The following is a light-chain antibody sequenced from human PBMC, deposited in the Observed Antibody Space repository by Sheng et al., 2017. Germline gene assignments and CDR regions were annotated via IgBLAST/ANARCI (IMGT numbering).Light chain of an antibody. J-gene: IGKJ1*01. CDR3: QKXNSAPPPWT. CDR1: QGISNY. Sequence: DIQMTQSPSSLSASVGDRVTITCRASQGISNYLAWYQQKPGKVPKLLIYTASTLQSGVPSRFSGSGSGTDFTLTISSLQPEDVATYYCQKXNSAPPPWTFGQGTKVEIK. CDR2: TAS. V-gene: IGKV1-27*01.